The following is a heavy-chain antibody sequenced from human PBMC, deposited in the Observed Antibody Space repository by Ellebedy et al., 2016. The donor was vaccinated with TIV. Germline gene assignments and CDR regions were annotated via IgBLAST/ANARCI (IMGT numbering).Heavy chain of an antibody. J-gene: IGHJ4*02. CDR3: ARYYYDSSGYYQDDY. CDR1: GYTFTDYY. Sequence: ASVKVSCKASGYTFTDYYIHWVRQAPGQGLEWMGWINPNSGGTNYAQKFQGRVTMTRDTSISTAYMELSRLRSDDTAVYYCARYYYDSSGYYQDDYWGQGTLVTVSS. CDR2: INPNSGGT. D-gene: IGHD3-22*01. V-gene: IGHV1-2*02.